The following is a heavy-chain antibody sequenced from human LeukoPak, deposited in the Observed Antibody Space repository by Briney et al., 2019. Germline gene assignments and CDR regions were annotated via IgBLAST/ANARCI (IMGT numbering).Heavy chain of an antibody. CDR1: GGSISSHY. CDR3: ARGPLTTFDP. V-gene: IGHV4-59*11. Sequence: PSQTLSLTCTVSGGSISSHYWSWIRQPPGKGLEWIGYIYYSGSTNYNPSLKSRVTISVDTSKNQFSLKLSSVTAADTAVYYCARGPLTTFDPWGQGTLVTVSS. D-gene: IGHD1-14*01. J-gene: IGHJ5*02. CDR2: IYYSGST.